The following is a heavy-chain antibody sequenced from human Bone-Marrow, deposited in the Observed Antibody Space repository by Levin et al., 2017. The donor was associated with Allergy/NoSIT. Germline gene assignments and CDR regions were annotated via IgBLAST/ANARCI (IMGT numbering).Heavy chain of an antibody. CDR2: ISYDGSNK. J-gene: IGHJ6*02. V-gene: IGHV3-30*04. CDR1: GFTFSSYA. Sequence: PGESLKISCAASGFTFSSYAMHWVRQAPGKGLEWVAVISYDGSNKYYADSVKGRFTISRDNSKNTLYLQMNSLRAEDTAVYYCARVVTGTTERELGYYYYGMDGWGQGTTVTVSS. D-gene: IGHD1-20*01. CDR3: ARVVTGTTERELGYYYYGMDG.